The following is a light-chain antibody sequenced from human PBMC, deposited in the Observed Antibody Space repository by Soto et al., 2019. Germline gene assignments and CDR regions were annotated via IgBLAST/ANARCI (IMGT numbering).Light chain of an antibody. CDR3: SSYAGRNSV. CDR1: SSDVGGYNY. J-gene: IGLJ1*01. V-gene: IGLV2-8*01. Sequence: QSVLTQPPSASGSPGQSVTISCTGTSSDVGGYNYVSWYQQHPGKAPKLMIYEVSKRPSGVPDRFSGSKSGNTASLTVSGLQAEDEADYYCSSYAGRNSVFGTGT. CDR2: EVS.